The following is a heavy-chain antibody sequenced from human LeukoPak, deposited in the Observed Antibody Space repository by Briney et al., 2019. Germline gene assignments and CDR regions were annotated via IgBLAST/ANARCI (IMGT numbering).Heavy chain of an antibody. CDR1: GGSFSGYY. Sequence: SETLSLTCAVYGGSFSGYYWSWIRQPPGKGLEWIGEINHSGSTNYNPSLKSRVTISVDTSKNQFSLKLSSVTAADTAVYYCARASGLPRGFGELSDAFDIWGQGTMVTVSS. J-gene: IGHJ3*02. V-gene: IGHV4-34*01. CDR3: ARASGLPRGFGELSDAFDI. CDR2: INHSGST. D-gene: IGHD3-10*01.